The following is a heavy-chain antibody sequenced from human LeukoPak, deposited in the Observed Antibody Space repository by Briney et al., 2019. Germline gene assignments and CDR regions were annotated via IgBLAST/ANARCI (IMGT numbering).Heavy chain of an antibody. CDR3: ARDSDYYGSGSHRDAFDI. J-gene: IGHJ3*02. CDR2: INSDGSST. CDR1: GFTFSSYW. V-gene: IGHV3-74*01. Sequence: GGSLRLSCAASGFTFSSYWMHWVRQAPGKGLVWVSRINSDGSSTSYADSVKGRFIISRDNAKNSLYLQMNSLRAEDTAVYYCARDSDYYGSGSHRDAFDIWGQGTMVTVSS. D-gene: IGHD3-10*01.